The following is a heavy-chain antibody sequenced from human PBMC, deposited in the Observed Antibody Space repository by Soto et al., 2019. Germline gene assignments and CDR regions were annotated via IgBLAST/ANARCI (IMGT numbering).Heavy chain of an antibody. CDR3: VRGTGIMARAVLLD. D-gene: IGHD7-27*01. Sequence: QVQLQESGPGVVKPSQTLSLTCTVSGDPLSSGDYYWSWIRQRPGKGLEWIGYIFYTGSSYYNPSLRIRFSIPVDPSWKQFSLNVDSVSAADTAVYYCVRGTGIMARAVLLDWGQGTLSTVCS. V-gene: IGHV4-30-4*01. CDR1: GDPLSSGDYY. CDR2: IFYTGSS. J-gene: IGHJ4*02.